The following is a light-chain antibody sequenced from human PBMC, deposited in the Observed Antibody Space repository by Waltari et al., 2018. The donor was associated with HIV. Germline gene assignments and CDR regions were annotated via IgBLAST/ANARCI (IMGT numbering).Light chain of an antibody. CDR3: SSYTSSSTHV. CDR2: EVN. J-gene: IGLJ1*01. V-gene: IGLV2-14*03. CDR1: SSDVGGYTY. Sequence: QSALTQPASVSASPGQSITISCTGTSSDVGGYTYVSWYRQHPGEAPKVIIYEVNRRPSGVSSRFTASKSGNTASLAISGLQPEDEADYFCSSYTSSSTHVFGPGTKVTVL.